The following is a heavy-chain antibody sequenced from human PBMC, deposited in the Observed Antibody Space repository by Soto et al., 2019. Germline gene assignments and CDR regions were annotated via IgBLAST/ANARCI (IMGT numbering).Heavy chain of an antibody. J-gene: IGHJ5*02. CDR3: AKDHGTASAVGDWFDP. D-gene: IGHD6-25*01. CDR2: ISYDGSYK. V-gene: IGHV3-30*18. Sequence: QVQLVESGGGVVQPGRSLRLSCAASGFTFTSYGMHWVRQAPGKGLEWVAVISYDGSYKYYADSVKGRFTISRDNSKNTLYLHMNSLRAEDTAVYYCAKDHGTASAVGDWFDPWGQGTLVIVSS. CDR1: GFTFTSYG.